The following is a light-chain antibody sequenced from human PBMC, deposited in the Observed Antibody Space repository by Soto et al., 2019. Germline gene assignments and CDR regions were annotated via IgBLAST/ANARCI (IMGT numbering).Light chain of an antibody. V-gene: IGKV1-5*01. J-gene: IGKJ1*01. CDR2: DAS. CDR3: QQYSSYSPWT. Sequence: DIQMTQFPSTLSASVGDRVTITCRASQSISNYLAGYQQRVGMAPKLLIYDASNLEGGVPSRFSGSGSGTDFTLTISSLQPDDFATYYCQQYSSYSPWTFGQGTKVEIK. CDR1: QSISNY.